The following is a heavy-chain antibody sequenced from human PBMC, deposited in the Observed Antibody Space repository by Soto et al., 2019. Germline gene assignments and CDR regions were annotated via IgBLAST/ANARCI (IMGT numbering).Heavy chain of an antibody. J-gene: IGHJ4*02. V-gene: IGHV3-33*01. CDR2: IWYDGSNK. D-gene: IGHD3-3*01. CDR1: GYTFSSYG. Sequence: SCKASGYTFSSYGMHWVRQAPGKGLEWVAVIWYDGSNKYYADSVKGRFTISRDNSKNTLYLQMNSLRAEDTAVYYCASRNYDFWSGYCGYWGQGTLVTVSS. CDR3: ASRNYDFWSGYCGY.